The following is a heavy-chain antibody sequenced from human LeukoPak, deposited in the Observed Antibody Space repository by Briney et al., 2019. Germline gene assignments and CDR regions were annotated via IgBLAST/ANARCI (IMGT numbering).Heavy chain of an antibody. J-gene: IGHJ4*02. CDR3: ARSSSVAVAGSRFDY. V-gene: IGHV4-61*01. CDR1: GGSVSSGSYY. CDR2: IYYSGST. Sequence: SGTLCLTCTVSGGSVSSGSYYWGWIRQRPGKGLEWIVYIYYSGSTNYNPSLKSRVTISVDTSKNQFSLKLSSVTAADTAVDYCARSSSVAVAGSRFDYWGQGALVTVSS. D-gene: IGHD6-13*01.